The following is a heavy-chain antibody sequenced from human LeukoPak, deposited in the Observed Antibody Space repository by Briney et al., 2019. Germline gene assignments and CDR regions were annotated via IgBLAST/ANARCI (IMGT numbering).Heavy chain of an antibody. J-gene: IGHJ4*02. Sequence: SETLSLTCAVYGGSFSGYYWSWIRQPPGKGLEWIGEISHSGSTNYNPSLKSRVTISVDTSKNQFSLKLSSVTAADTAVYYCARKYSSSWSEDYWGQGTLVTVSS. CDR3: ARKYSSSWSEDY. D-gene: IGHD6-13*01. V-gene: IGHV4-34*01. CDR1: GGSFSGYY. CDR2: ISHSGST.